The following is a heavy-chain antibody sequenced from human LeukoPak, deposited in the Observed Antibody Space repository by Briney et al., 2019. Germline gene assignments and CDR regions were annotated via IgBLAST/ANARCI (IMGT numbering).Heavy chain of an antibody. CDR2: IRYDGSNK. CDR1: GFTFSSYG. J-gene: IGHJ6*03. CDR3: AKDGVLLWFGRDYYYMDV. V-gene: IGHV3-30*02. D-gene: IGHD3-10*01. Sequence: PGGSLRLSCAASGFTFSSYGMHWVRQAPGKGLEWVAFIRYDGSNKYYADSVKGRFTISRDNSRNTLYLQMNSLRAEDTAVYYCAKDGVLLWFGRDYYYMDVWGKGTTVTVSS.